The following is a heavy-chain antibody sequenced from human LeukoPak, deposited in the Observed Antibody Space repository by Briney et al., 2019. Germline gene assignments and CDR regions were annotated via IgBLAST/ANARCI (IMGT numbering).Heavy chain of an antibody. D-gene: IGHD2-15*01. V-gene: IGHV3-23*01. Sequence: GGPLRLSCAASGFTFSSYAMSWVRQAPGKGLEWVSAISGSGGSTYYADSVKGRFTISRDNSKNTLYLQMNSLRAEDTAVYYCANPSGYCSGGSCLPWGQGTLVTVSS. J-gene: IGHJ5*02. CDR1: GFTFSSYA. CDR3: ANPSGYCSGGSCLP. CDR2: ISGSGGST.